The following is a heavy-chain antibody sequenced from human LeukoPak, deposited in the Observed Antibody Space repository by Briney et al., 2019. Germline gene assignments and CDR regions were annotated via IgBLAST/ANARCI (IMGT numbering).Heavy chain of an antibody. D-gene: IGHD4-17*01. CDR3: ASTDQVDY. CDR1: GGSISSYY. CDR2: IYHSGST. V-gene: IGHV4-59*12. Sequence: PSETLSLTCTVSGGSISSYYWSWIRQPPGKGLEWIGEIYHSGSTNYNPSLKSRVTISVDKSKNQFSLKLSSVTAADTAVYYCASTDQVDYWGQGTLVTVSS. J-gene: IGHJ4*02.